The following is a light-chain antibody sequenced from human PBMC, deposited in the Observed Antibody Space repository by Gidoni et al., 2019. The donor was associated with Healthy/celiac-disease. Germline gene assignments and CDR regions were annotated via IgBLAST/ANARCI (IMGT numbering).Light chain of an antibody. CDR3: QQYGSSLIT. CDR1: QSVSSSY. J-gene: IGKJ5*01. CDR2: GAS. Sequence: EIVLTQSPGTLSLSPGERATLSCRASQSVSSSYLAWYQQKPGQAPRLLSYGASSRATGIPDRFSCSGSGTDFTLTISRLEPEDCAVYYCQQYGSSLITFXXXTRLEIK. V-gene: IGKV3-20*01.